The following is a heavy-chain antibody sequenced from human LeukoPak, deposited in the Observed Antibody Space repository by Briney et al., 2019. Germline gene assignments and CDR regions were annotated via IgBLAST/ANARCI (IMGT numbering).Heavy chain of an antibody. J-gene: IGHJ4*01. D-gene: IGHD6-19*01. CDR3: TKGHSGGWTDKHFEF. Sequence: QAGGSLRLSCTASGFNFDSYTMHWVRQAPGKCLEWVSLISWDSRNTYYSDSVKGRFIISRDNAKNSPYLQINSLTIEDTALYYCTKGHSGGWTDKHFEFWGHGTLVTVSS. CDR1: GFNFDSYT. V-gene: IGHV3-43*01. CDR2: ISWDSRNT.